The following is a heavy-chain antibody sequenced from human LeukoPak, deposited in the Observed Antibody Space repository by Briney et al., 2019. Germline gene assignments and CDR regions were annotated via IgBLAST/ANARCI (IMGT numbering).Heavy chain of an antibody. CDR3: ARGSSLDHDAFDI. J-gene: IGHJ3*02. CDR1: GFTFNNSW. CDR2: IKEDGSEE. Sequence: GGSLRLSCVASGFTFNNSWMSWVRQAPGKGLEWVANIKEDGSEEYYVDSVKGRFTISRDNAKNSLYLQMNSLRAEDTAVYYCARGSSLDHDAFDIWGQGTMVTVSS. V-gene: IGHV3-7*01.